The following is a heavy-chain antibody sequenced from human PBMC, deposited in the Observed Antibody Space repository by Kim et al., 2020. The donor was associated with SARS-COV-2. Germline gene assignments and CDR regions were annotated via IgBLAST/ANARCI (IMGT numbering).Heavy chain of an antibody. J-gene: IGHJ6*02. CDR2: IKSKTDGGTT. V-gene: IGHV3-15*01. Sequence: GGSLRLSCAASGFTFSNAWMSWVRQAPGKGLEWVGRIKSKTDGGTTDYAAPVKGRFTISRDDSKNTLYLQMNSLKTEDTAVYYCTTGRSYDILTGIPQYYGMDVWGQGTTVTVSS. CDR1: GFTFSNAW. D-gene: IGHD3-9*01. CDR3: TTGRSYDILTGIPQYYGMDV.